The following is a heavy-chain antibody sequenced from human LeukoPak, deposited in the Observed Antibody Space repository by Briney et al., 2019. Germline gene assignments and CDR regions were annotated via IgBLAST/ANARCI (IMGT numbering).Heavy chain of an antibody. V-gene: IGHV1-3*01. J-gene: IGHJ4*02. Sequence: ASVKVSCKASGYSFTTYATHWVRQAPRQRLEWMGWISPDQGDTKYQQHLQDRITVTRHSSASTTYMELRSLVSEHTAVYYCARKLKGSYANPFDCGGQGTLVTVSS. D-gene: IGHD2-8*01. CDR1: GYSFTTYA. CDR3: ARKLKGSYANPFDC. CDR2: ISPDQGDT.